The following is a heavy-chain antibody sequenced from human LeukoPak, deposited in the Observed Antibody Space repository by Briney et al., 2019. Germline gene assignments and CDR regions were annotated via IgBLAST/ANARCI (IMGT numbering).Heavy chain of an antibody. CDR1: GGSISSGSYY. Sequence: PSQTLSLTCTVSGGSISSGSYYWSWIRQLAGKGLEWIGRIYTSGSTNYNPSLKSRVTISVDTSKNQFSLKLSSVTAADTAVYYCARDAIVGATYFDYWGQGTLVTVSS. D-gene: IGHD1-26*01. CDR2: IYTSGST. CDR3: ARDAIVGATYFDY. V-gene: IGHV4-61*02. J-gene: IGHJ4*02.